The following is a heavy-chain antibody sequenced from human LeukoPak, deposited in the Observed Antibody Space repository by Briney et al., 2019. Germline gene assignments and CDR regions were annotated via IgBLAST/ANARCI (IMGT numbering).Heavy chain of an antibody. D-gene: IGHD2-2*01. CDR3: ARPQGATAMVAFDI. CDR2: IYHSGST. Sequence: PSETLSLTCAVSGYSISSGYYWGWIPQPPGKGPEWSGSIYHSGSTFYNPAPKSRATISADTSKTQFYLTLGSVTAADTAVYYCARPQGATAMVAFDIWGQGTMVTVSS. J-gene: IGHJ3*02. V-gene: IGHV4-38-2*01. CDR1: GYSISSGYY.